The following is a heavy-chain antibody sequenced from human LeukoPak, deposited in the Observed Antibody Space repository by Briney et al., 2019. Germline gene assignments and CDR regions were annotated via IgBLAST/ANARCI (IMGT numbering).Heavy chain of an antibody. CDR2: IKQDGSDK. Sequence: GGSLRLSCAASGFTFSAYGMHWVRQAPGKGLEWVANIKQDGSDKYYMDSAKGRFTISRDNAKNSLYLQMNSLRAEDTALYYCARMHYDSSGEIDYWGQGTLVTVSS. CDR3: ARMHYDSSGEIDY. J-gene: IGHJ4*02. V-gene: IGHV3-7*04. CDR1: GFTFSAYG. D-gene: IGHD3-22*01.